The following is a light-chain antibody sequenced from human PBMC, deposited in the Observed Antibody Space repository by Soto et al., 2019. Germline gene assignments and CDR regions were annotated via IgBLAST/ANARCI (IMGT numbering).Light chain of an antibody. CDR3: DQRGNGPPWT. CDR1: QSVSNQ. CDR2: DAS. J-gene: IGKJ1*01. V-gene: IGKV3-11*01. Sequence: EIVLTQSPVTLSLSPGERATLPCRASQSVSNQLAWYQQKPGQPPRLLIYDASKRATGIPPRFSGSGSPKDFTLTIRSLEPEDFAVYYCDQRGNGPPWTVGQWTKGDIK.